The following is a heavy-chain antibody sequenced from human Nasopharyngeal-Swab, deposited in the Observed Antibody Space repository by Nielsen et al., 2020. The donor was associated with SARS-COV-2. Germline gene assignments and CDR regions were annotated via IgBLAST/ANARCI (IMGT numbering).Heavy chain of an antibody. D-gene: IGHD2-15*01. V-gene: IGHV1-46*01. J-gene: IGHJ5*02. CDR2: INPGGGSA. Sequence: WVRQAPGQGLEWMGIINPGGGSARYSQNFQRRVTMTRDTSTNTVYMELYSLTSEDTAVYYCARGGDPREVVAATDCFDPWGQGTLVTVSS. CDR3: ARGGDPREVVAATDCFDP.